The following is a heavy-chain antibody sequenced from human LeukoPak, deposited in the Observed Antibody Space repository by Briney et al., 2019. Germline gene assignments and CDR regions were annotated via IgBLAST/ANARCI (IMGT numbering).Heavy chain of an antibody. CDR2: ISSSSSTI. V-gene: IGHV3-48*01. Sequence: GGSLRLSCAASGFTFSSCSMNWVRQAPGKGLEWVSYISSSSSTIHYADSVKGRFTIPRDNAKNSLYLQMNSLRAEDTAVYYCAREQFDPWGQGTLVTVSS. CDR1: GFTFSSCS. CDR3: AREQFDP. J-gene: IGHJ5*02.